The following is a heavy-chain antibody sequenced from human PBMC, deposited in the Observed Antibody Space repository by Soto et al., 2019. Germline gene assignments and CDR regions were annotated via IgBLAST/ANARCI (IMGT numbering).Heavy chain of an antibody. CDR3: AKDLAEMADQGFGFDY. CDR2: ISYDGSNK. D-gene: IGHD3-16*01. Sequence: QVQLVESGGGVVQPGRSLRLSCAASGFTFSSYGMHWVRQAPGKGLEWVAVISYDGSNKYYADSVKGRFTISRDNSKNTLYLQMNSLRAEDTAVYYCAKDLAEMADQGFGFDYWGQGTLVTVSS. CDR1: GFTFSSYG. J-gene: IGHJ4*02. V-gene: IGHV3-30*18.